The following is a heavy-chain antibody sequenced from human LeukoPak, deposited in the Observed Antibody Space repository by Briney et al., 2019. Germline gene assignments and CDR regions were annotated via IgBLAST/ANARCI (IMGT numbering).Heavy chain of an antibody. D-gene: IGHD6-13*01. CDR2: IYSSGST. CDR1: GGSISSYY. V-gene: IGHV4-4*07. J-gene: IGHJ3*02. Sequence: KSSETLSLTCTVSGGSISSYYWSWIRQPAGKGLEWIGRIYSSGSTDYNPSLKSRVTMSVDTSKNQFSLKMRSVTAADTAVYYCARGIAAASERAFDIWGQGTMVTVSS. CDR3: ARGIAAASERAFDI.